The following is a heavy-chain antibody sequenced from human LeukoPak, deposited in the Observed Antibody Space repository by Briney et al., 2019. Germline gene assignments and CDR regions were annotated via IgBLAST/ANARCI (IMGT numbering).Heavy chain of an antibody. J-gene: IGHJ4*02. D-gene: IGHD3-22*01. V-gene: IGHV4-39*01. CDR1: GGSISSSSYY. Sequence: PSETLSLTCTVSGGSISSSSYYWGLIRQPPGKGLEWIGSIYYSGSTYYNPSLKSRVTISVDTSKNQFSLKLSSVTAADTAVYYCASPNYYDSSGDYPIDYWGQGTLVTASS. CDR2: IYYSGST. CDR3: ASPNYYDSSGDYPIDY.